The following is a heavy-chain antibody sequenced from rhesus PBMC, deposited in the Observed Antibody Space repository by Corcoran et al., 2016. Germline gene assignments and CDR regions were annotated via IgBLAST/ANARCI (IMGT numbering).Heavy chain of an antibody. V-gene: IGHV3S5*01. J-gene: IGHJ4*01. Sequence: EVQLVETGGGLVQPGGSLKLSCAASGFTFSSYGMSWVRQAPGKGLEWVSAINSGGGSTYYADSVKGRFTISRDNSKNTLSLQMNSLRAEDTAVHYCANNRGYFDYWGQGVLVTVSS. CDR2: INSGGGST. CDR3: ANNRGYFDY. CDR1: GFTFSSYG.